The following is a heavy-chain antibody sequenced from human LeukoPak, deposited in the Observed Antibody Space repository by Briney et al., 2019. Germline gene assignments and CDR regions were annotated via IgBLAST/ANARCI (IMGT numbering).Heavy chain of an antibody. D-gene: IGHD6-19*01. CDR1: GLTFDDYA. Sequence: GRSLRLSCAASGLTFDDYAMHWVRQAPGKGLEWVSGISWNSGSIVYADSVKGRFTISRDNAKNSLYLQMNSLRAEDMALYYCAKATPGIAVAGSFDYWGQGTLVTVSS. CDR3: AKATPGIAVAGSFDY. J-gene: IGHJ4*02. CDR2: ISWNSGSI. V-gene: IGHV3-9*03.